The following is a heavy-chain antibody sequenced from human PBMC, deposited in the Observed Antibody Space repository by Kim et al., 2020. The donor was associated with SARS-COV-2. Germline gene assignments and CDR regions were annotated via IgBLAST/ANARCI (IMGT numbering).Heavy chain of an antibody. J-gene: IGHJ4*02. Sequence: TYYAASGKGRFSISRDNSKNTVYLQMNRRRGEDTAVYYCTGHGSGSSWGQGTLVTVSS. V-gene: IGHV3-23*01. CDR2: T. CDR3: TGHGSGSS. D-gene: IGHD3-10*01.